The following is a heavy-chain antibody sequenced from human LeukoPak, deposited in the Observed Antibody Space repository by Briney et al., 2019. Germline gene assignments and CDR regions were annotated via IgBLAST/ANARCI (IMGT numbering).Heavy chain of an antibody. J-gene: IGHJ4*02. V-gene: IGHV3-21*01. CDR1: GFTFSSYS. D-gene: IGHD2-15*01. CDR2: ISSSRSYI. Sequence: GGSLRLSCAASGFTFSSYSMNWVRQAPGKGLEWVSSISSSRSYIYYADSVKGRFTISRDNAKNSLYLQMSSLRAEDTAAYYCARAYCSGDSCYDYWGQGTLVTVSS. CDR3: ARAYCSGDSCYDY.